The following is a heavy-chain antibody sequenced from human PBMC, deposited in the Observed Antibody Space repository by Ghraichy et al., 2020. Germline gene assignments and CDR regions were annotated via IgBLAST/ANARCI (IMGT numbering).Heavy chain of an antibody. J-gene: IGHJ4*02. Sequence: SQTLSLTCGVYGGSFSDYYWSWIRQSPGKGLEWIGEINHSGSTNYNPSLKSRVTISVDTSPTQLSLKLSSVTAADTAVYFCARTYSDYVWGSYRQTHFDSWGQGTLVTVSS. CDR1: GGSFSDYY. CDR2: INHSGST. D-gene: IGHD3-16*02. V-gene: IGHV4-34*01. CDR3: ARTYSDYVWGSYRQTHFDS.